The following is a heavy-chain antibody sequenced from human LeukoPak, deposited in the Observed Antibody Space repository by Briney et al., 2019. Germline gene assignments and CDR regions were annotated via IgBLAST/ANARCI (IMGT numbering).Heavy chain of an antibody. CDR3: ATSLSSGWGFDY. V-gene: IGHV3-53*01. CDR2: IYSGGST. Sequence: PGGSLRLSCAASGFTDSSNYMSWVRQAPGKGLEWVSVIYSGGSTYYADSVKGRFTISKDNSKNTLYLQMNSLRAEYTAVYYCATSLSSGWGFDYWGQGTPVTVSS. D-gene: IGHD6-19*01. CDR1: GFTDSSNY. J-gene: IGHJ4*02.